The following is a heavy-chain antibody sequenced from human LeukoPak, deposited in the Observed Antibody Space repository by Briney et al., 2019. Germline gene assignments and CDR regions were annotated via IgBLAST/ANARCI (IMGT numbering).Heavy chain of an antibody. CDR3: ARDRALGTPGEYYYGMDV. D-gene: IGHD1-14*01. V-gene: IGHV4-59*01. CDR1: GGSISSYY. CDR2: IYYSGST. Sequence: KPSETLSLTCTVSGGSISSYYWSWIRQPPGKGLEWTGYIYYSGSTNYNPSLKSRVTISVDTSKNQFSLTLNSVTAADTAVYYCARDRALGTPGEYYYGMDVWGQGTTVTVSS. J-gene: IGHJ6*02.